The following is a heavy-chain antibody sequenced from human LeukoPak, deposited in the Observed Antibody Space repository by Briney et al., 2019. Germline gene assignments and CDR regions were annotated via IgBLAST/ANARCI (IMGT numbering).Heavy chain of an antibody. J-gene: IGHJ4*02. Sequence: GGSLRLSCAASGFTFDDYAMHWVRQAPGKGLEWVSGISWNSGSIGYADSVKGRFTISRDNAKNSLYLQMNSLRAEDTALYYCAKGYSEQMLIADWGQGTLDTVSS. D-gene: IGHD2-15*01. CDR1: GFTFDDYA. CDR3: AKGYSEQMLIAD. V-gene: IGHV3-9*01. CDR2: ISWNSGSI.